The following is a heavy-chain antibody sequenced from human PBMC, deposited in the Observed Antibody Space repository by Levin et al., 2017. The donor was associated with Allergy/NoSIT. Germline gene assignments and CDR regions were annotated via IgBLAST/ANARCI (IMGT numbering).Heavy chain of an antibody. Sequence: ASVKVSCKASGYTFTGYYMHWVRQAPGQGLEWMGWINPNSGGTNYAQKFQGRVTMTRDTSISTAYMELSRLRSDDTAVYYCARDPASLGYCSSTSCFMLSYWGQGTLVTVSS. D-gene: IGHD2-2*01. CDR2: INPNSGGT. V-gene: IGHV1-2*02. J-gene: IGHJ4*02. CDR3: ARDPASLGYCSSTSCFMLSY. CDR1: GYTFTGYY.